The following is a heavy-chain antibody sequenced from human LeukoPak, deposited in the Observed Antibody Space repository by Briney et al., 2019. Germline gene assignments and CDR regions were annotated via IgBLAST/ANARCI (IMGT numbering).Heavy chain of an antibody. V-gene: IGHV1-2*06. CDR1: GYTFTGYY. Sequence: ASVKVSCKASGYTFTGYYMHWVRQAPGQGLEWMGRINPNSGGTNYAQKFQGRVTMTRDTSISTAYMELSRLRSDDTAVYYCARERGSSWRYYYRDVWGKGTTVTVSS. D-gene: IGHD6-13*01. CDR3: ARERGSSWRYYYRDV. CDR2: INPNSGGT. J-gene: IGHJ6*03.